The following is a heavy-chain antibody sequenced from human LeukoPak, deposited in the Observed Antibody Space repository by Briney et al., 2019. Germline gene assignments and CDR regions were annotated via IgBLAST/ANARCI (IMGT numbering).Heavy chain of an antibody. V-gene: IGHV3-23*01. CDR3: AKGRTNDY. J-gene: IGHJ4*02. D-gene: IGHD1/OR15-1a*01. CDR2: ISDTGGNT. CDR1: GFTFNTYA. Sequence: GGSLRPSCAASGFTFNTYAMSWVRQTPERGLEWVSAISDTGGNTFYADSVKGRFTISRDNSKNTLYLQMNSLRAEDTAIYYCAKGRTNDYWGQGTLVPVSS.